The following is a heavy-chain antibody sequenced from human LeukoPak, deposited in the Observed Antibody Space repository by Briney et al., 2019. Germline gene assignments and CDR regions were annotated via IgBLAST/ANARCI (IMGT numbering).Heavy chain of an antibody. D-gene: IGHD2-2*03. J-gene: IGHJ5*02. CDR2: ISSSSSYI. CDR3: AREMGIVVVPAGLDP. CDR1: GFTFSSYS. V-gene: IGHV3-21*01. Sequence: GGSLRLSCAAPGFTFSSYSMNWVRQAPGKGLEWVSSISSSSSYIYYADSVKGRFTISRDNAKNSLYLQMNSLRAEDTAVYYCAREMGIVVVPAGLDPWGQGTLVTVSS.